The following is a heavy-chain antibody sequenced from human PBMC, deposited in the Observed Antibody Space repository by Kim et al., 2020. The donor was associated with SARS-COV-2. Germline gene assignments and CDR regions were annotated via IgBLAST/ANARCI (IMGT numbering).Heavy chain of an antibody. D-gene: IGHD2-15*01. CDR3: ARVGTGGSRDLDV. Sequence: GESLKIYCKGFGYTFNNYWIAWVRQMPGKGLEWMGFIYPGDSDSRYNPSFEGQVTISVDKSIDTAFLQWTSLEASDTAIFYCARVGTGGSRDLDVWGQGTTITVSS. J-gene: IGHJ6*02. CDR1: GYTFNNYW. V-gene: IGHV5-51*01. CDR2: IYPGDSDS.